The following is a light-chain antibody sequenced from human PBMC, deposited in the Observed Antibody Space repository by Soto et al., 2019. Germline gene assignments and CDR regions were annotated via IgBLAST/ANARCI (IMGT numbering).Light chain of an antibody. CDR1: SSDVGGYNF. V-gene: IGLV2-14*01. CDR2: DVG. J-gene: IGLJ2*01. CDR3: SSYTSSSTLDVL. Sequence: QSALTQPASVSGSPGQSITISCTGTSSDVGGYNFVSWYQQHPGKAPKLMIYDVGNRPSGVSNRFSGSKSGNTASLTISGRQAEDEADYYCSSYTSSSTLDVLFGGGTKLTVL.